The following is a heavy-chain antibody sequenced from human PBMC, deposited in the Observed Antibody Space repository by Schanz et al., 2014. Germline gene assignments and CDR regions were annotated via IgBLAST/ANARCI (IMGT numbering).Heavy chain of an antibody. V-gene: IGHV4-61*02. CDR2: VFPNGIT. D-gene: IGHD5-18*01. CDR1: GGSIRSGTYY. CDR3: ARDTAWRLDL. Sequence: QVQLQESGPGLVKPSQTLSLTCTVSGGSIRSGTYYWSWIRQPAGKALEWVGRVFPNGITNYNPSLKSQIPIPRDTSKNQFSLTRTSLTAADTAVYYCARDTAWRLDLWGRGTLVTVSS. J-gene: IGHJ2*01.